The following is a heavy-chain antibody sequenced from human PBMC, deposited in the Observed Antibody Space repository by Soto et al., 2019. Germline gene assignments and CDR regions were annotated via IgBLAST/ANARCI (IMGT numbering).Heavy chain of an antibody. CDR3: IQSRCGGDCLQSYASYYYYGMDV. V-gene: IGHV2-5*02. CDR1: AFSLSTGGVG. CDR2: IYWDDDK. Sequence: QITLKESGPTLVKPTQTLTLTCTFSAFSLSTGGVGVGWIRQPPGKALEWLALIYWDDDKRYSPSLRSRLTITKDTSQNQVVLTMTTMDPVDTATYYCIQSRCGGDCLQSYASYYYYGMDVWGQGTTVTVSS. J-gene: IGHJ6*02. D-gene: IGHD2-21*02.